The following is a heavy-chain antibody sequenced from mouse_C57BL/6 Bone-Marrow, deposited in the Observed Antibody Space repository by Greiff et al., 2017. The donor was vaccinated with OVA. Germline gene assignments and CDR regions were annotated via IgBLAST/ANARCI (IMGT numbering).Heavy chain of an antibody. J-gene: IGHJ1*03. CDR3: AREPVTTVVAWYWYFDV. V-gene: IGHV1-69*01. CDR1: GYTFTSYW. D-gene: IGHD1-1*01. Sequence: QVQLQQPGAELVMPGASVKLSCKASGYTFTSYWMHWVKQRPGQGLEWIGEIDPSDSYTNYNQKFKGKSTLTVDKSSSTAYMQVSSLTPEDSAVYYCAREPVTTVVAWYWYFDVWGTGTTVTVSS. CDR2: IDPSDSYT.